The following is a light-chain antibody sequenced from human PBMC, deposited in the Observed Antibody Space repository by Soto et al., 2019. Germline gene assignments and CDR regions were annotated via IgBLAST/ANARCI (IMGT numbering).Light chain of an antibody. CDR3: QQRSNWPPFT. V-gene: IGKV3-11*01. J-gene: IGKJ3*01. Sequence: EIVLTQSPATLSLSPGERATLSCRASQSVSSYLAWYQQKPGQAPRLLIYDASNRATGIPARFSGSGSGTDFTLTISSLEPQDFDVYYCQQRSNWPPFTFGPGTKVHIK. CDR2: DAS. CDR1: QSVSSY.